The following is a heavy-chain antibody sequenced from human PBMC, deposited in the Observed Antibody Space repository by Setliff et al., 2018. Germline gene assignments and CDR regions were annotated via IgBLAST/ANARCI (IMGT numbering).Heavy chain of an antibody. CDR1: GHSLTSNH. J-gene: IGHJ4*02. D-gene: IGHD2-15*01. Sequence: GASVKVSCKASGHSLTSNHFHWGRQAPGKGLEWMGTINPNDGYTIYAPAFQGRVAMTTDTSTGTAYMELSGLTSADTAIYYCIVNMVRPVTGLDSWGPGTLVNVSS. V-gene: IGHV1-46*01. CDR2: INPNDGYT. CDR3: IVNMVRPVTGLDS.